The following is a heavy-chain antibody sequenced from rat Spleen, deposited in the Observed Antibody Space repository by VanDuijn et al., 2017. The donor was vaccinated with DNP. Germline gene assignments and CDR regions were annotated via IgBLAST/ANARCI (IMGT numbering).Heavy chain of an antibody. CDR3: IRWNSGHFDY. J-gene: IGHJ2*01. V-gene: IGHV5-22*01. CDR2: IGSDGYAP. D-gene: IGHD4-3*01. CDR1: RFTFSDYN. Sequence: EVQVVESGGGLVQPGRSLKLSCAASRFTFSDYNMAWVRQAPKKGLEWVAYIGSDGYAPYYGDSVKGRFTISRDNAKSTLYLQMNSLRSEDMATYYCIRWNSGHFDYWGQGVMVTVSS.